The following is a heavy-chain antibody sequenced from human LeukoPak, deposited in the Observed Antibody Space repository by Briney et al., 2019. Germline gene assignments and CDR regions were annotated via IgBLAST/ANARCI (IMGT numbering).Heavy chain of an antibody. Sequence: GGSLRLSCAASGFTFSSYAMHWVRQAPGKGLEYVSTVSSNGGTTYYGNSVKGRFTISRDNSKNTLYLRMGSLRVDDTAVYYCARVMGRLVRTWYFDLWGRGTLVTVSS. CDR1: GFTFSSYA. V-gene: IGHV3-64*01. CDR2: VSSNGGTT. D-gene: IGHD3-9*01. CDR3: ARVMGRLVRTWYFDL. J-gene: IGHJ2*01.